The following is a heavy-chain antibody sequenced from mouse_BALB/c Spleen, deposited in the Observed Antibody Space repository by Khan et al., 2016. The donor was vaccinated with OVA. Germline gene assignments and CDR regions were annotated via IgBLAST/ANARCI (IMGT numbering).Heavy chain of an antibody. D-gene: IGHD2-3*01. CDR3: AREGDDGGLAY. V-gene: IGHV5-12*02. CDR1: GFTFSDYY. J-gene: IGHJ3*01. Sequence: EVELVESGGGLVQPGGSLKLSCATSGFTFSDYYMYWVRQTPEQRLEWVAYISNRGSTTYYPDTVRGRFTISRDNAKNTMYLQMSRLKSEDTAMDYCAREGDDGGLAYWGQGTLVTVSA. CDR2: ISNRGSTT.